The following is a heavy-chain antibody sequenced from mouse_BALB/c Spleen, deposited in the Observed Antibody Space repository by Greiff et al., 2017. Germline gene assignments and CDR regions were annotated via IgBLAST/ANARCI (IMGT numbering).Heavy chain of an antibody. CDR1: GFTFSSYA. Sequence: EVKLVESGGGLVKPGGSLKLSCAASGFTFSSYAMSWVRQTPEKRLEWVASISSGGSTYYPDSVKGRFTISRDNARNILYLQMSSLRSEDTAMYYCARGRTTATWLAYWGQGTLVTVSA. CDR2: ISSGGST. V-gene: IGHV5-6-5*01. D-gene: IGHD1-2*01. CDR3: ARGRTTATWLAY. J-gene: IGHJ3*01.